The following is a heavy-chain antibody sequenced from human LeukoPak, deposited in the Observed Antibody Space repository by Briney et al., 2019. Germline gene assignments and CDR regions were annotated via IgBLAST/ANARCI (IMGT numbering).Heavy chain of an antibody. CDR2: ISYDGSNK. D-gene: IGHD2-2*01. J-gene: IGHJ5*02. V-gene: IGHV3-30-3*01. CDR3: ARERVPGKNTQLKDNWFDR. Sequence: GGSLRLSCAASGFTFSSYAMHWVRQAPGKGLEWVAVISYDGSNKYYADSVKGRFTISRDNSKNTLYLQMNSLRAEDTAVYYCARERVPGKNTQLKDNWFDRWGQGTLVTVSS. CDR1: GFTFSSYA.